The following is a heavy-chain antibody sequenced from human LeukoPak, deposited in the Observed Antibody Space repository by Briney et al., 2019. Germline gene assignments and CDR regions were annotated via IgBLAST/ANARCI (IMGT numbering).Heavy chain of an antibody. CDR1: GYTFTSFG. J-gene: IGHJ4*02. CDR3: ARFGDSSWYYFDS. Sequence: GASVKVSCKASGYTFTSFGINWVRQAAGQGLEWMGWMDPNSGNTGSAQKFQGRVTMTRDTSISTAYTELSSLRSEDTAVYYCARFGDSSWYYFDSWGQGTLVTVSA. D-gene: IGHD6-13*01. V-gene: IGHV1-8*01. CDR2: MDPNSGNT.